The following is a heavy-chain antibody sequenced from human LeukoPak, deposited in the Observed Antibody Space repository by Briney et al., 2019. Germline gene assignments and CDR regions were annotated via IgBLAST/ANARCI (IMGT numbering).Heavy chain of an antibody. CDR2: IYYSGST. D-gene: IGHD2-15*01. Sequence: SETLSLTCTVSGGSISGYYWNWIRQPPGKGLEWIGYIYYSGSTNYNPSLESRVTISVDTSKNQFSLKLSSVTAADTAVYYCARGYCSGGSCYSGPKDYWGQGTLVTVSS. CDR1: GGSISGYY. J-gene: IGHJ4*02. CDR3: ARGYCSGGSCYSGPKDY. V-gene: IGHV4-59*01.